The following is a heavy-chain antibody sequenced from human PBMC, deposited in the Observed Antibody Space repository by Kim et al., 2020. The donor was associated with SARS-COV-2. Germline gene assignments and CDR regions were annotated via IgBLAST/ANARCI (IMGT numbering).Heavy chain of an antibody. CDR1: GFAFGDNY. Sequence: GGSLRLSCAGSGFAFGDNYMSWIRQAPGKGLEWISYINSWGTKTYYADSVKGRFTISRDNAKKSVYLEMNSLRADDTAVYFCVSSSGGRPENQVSHCDYWGQGTLVTVSS. CDR3: VSSSGGRPENQVSHCDY. V-gene: IGHV3-11*01. D-gene: IGHD3-10*01. CDR2: INSWGTKT. J-gene: IGHJ4*02.